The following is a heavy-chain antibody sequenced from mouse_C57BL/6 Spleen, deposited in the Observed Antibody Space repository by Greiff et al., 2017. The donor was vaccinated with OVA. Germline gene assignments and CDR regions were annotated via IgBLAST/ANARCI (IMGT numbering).Heavy chain of an antibody. CDR1: GYTFTSYG. D-gene: IGHD1-1*01. Sequence: VQLQQSGAELARPGASVKLSCKASGYTFTSYGISWVKQRTGQGLEWIGRIDPANGNTKYAPKFQGKATITADTSSNTAYLQLSSLTSEDTAIYYCARGVVGPYYFDYWGQGTTLTVSS. CDR3: ARGVVGPYYFDY. J-gene: IGHJ2*01. V-gene: IGHV14-3*01. CDR2: IDPANGNT.